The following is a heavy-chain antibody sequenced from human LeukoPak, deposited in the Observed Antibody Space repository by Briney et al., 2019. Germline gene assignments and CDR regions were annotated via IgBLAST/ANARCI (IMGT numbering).Heavy chain of an antibody. Sequence: GGSLRLSCAASGFTFSSYWTHWVRQAPGKGLVWVSRINSDGSSTSYADSVKGRFTISRDNAKNTLYLQMNSLRAEDTAVYYCARGPQWPDNWFDPWGQGTLVTVSS. D-gene: IGHD6-19*01. CDR3: ARGPQWPDNWFDP. CDR1: GFTFSSYW. CDR2: INSDGSST. V-gene: IGHV3-74*01. J-gene: IGHJ5*02.